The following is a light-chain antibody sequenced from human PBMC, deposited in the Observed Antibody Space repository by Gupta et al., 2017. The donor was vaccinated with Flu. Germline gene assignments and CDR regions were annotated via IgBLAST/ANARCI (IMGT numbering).Light chain of an antibody. J-gene: IGKJ4*01. V-gene: IGKV1-12*01. CDR3: QQANSFPLT. CDR2: AAS. Sequence: DIQMTQSPSSVSASVGDRVTITCRASQSISSWLAWYQQKPGQAPKLLIYAASSLQSGVPARFSGSGSGTDFTLTISSLQPEDFAIYYCQQANSFPLTFGEGTKVEIK. CDR1: QSISSW.